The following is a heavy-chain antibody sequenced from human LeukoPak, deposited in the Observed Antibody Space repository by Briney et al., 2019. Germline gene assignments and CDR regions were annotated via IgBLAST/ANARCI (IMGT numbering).Heavy chain of an antibody. CDR2: ISAYKGST. CDR1: GYTFTGYG. CDR3: ARADSGGYYVAYWY. Sequence: GSVTVSCKASGYTFTGYGRIWVRQAPGQGLEWLGWISAYKGSTKYPQMFQGRVTVTTDTSTSTAYMELRSLRSDDTAVYYCARADSGGYYVAYWYWGQGTLVTVSS. V-gene: IGHV1-18*01. D-gene: IGHD3-22*01. J-gene: IGHJ4*02.